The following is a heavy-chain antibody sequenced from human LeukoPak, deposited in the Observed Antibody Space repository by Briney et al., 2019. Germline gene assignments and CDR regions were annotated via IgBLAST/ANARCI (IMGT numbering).Heavy chain of an antibody. CDR2: ISGSGGST. CDR3: AKCLTYYYDSSGYYLEN. CDR1: GFPVSSNY. V-gene: IGHV3-23*01. Sequence: GGSLELSCAASGFPVSSNYMSWGRQAPGKGLEWVSAISGSGGSTYYADSVKGRFTISRDNSKNTLYLQMNSLRAEDTAVYYCAKCLTYYYDSSGYYLENWGQGTLVTVSS. D-gene: IGHD3-22*01. J-gene: IGHJ4*02.